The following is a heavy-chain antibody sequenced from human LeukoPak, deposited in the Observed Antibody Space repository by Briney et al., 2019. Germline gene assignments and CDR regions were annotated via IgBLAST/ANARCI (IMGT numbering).Heavy chain of an antibody. D-gene: IGHD2-2*01. J-gene: IGHJ4*02. CDR1: GFTFDDYG. CDR3: ARGDCSTTSCSTPGGY. CDR2: INWNGGRT. V-gene: IGHV3-20*04. Sequence: GGSLRLSCAASGFTFDDYGMSWVRQAPGKGLEWVSGINWNGGRTGYADSVKGRFTICRDNAKNSLYLQMNSLRAEDTALYYCARGDCSTTSCSTPGGYWGQGTLVTVSS.